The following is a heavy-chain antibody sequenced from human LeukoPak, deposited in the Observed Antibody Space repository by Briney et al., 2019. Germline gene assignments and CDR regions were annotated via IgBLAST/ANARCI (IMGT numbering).Heavy chain of an antibody. V-gene: IGHV1-2*02. Sequence: ASVKVSCEASGYTFTGYYMHWVRQAPGQGLEWMGWINPNSGGTNYAQKFQGRVTMTRDTSISTAYMELSRLRSDDTAVYYCARRTSYGYGGFAFDIWGQGTMVTVSS. CDR2: INPNSGGT. CDR3: ARRTSYGYGGFAFDI. D-gene: IGHD5-18*01. CDR1: GYTFTGYY. J-gene: IGHJ3*02.